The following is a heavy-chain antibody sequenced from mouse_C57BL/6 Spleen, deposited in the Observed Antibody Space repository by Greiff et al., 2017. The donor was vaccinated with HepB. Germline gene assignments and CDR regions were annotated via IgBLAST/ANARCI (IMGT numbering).Heavy chain of an antibody. CDR3: AREGDSSGYVDY. CDR2: IYPGDGDT. Sequence: VQLQQSGPELVKPGASVKISCKASGYAFSSSWMNWVKQRPGKGLEWIGRIYPGDGDTNYNGKFKGKATLTADKSSSTAYMQLSSLTSEDSAVYFCAREGDSSGYVDYWGQGTTLTVSS. D-gene: IGHD3-2*02. V-gene: IGHV1-82*01. CDR1: GYAFSSSW. J-gene: IGHJ2*01.